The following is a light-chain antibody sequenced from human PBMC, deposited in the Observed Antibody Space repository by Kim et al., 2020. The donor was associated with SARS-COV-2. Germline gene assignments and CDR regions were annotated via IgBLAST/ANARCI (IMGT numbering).Light chain of an antibody. Sequence: QSVLTQPPSASGTPGQSVTISCSGSNSNIGINYVYWYQHFPGTAPKLLIYRNSQRPSGVPDRFSGSKSGTSASLAISGLRSEDEADYYCAAWDDGSSVGVFGGGTQLTVL. CDR1: NSNIGINY. J-gene: IGLJ3*02. CDR2: RNS. V-gene: IGLV1-47*01. CDR3: AAWDDGSSVGV.